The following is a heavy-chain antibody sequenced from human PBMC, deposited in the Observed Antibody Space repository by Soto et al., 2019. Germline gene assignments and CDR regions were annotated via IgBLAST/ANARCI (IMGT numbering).Heavy chain of an antibody. Sequence: GESLNIPCKCSRYNFITYWIACVRQMPGEGLEWMAIINPADSDIRYSPSFQGQVTVSVDKSINTAYLQWSSLKASDTATYYCTRPQSSGWYDYWGQGTLVTVSS. D-gene: IGHD3-22*01. J-gene: IGHJ4*02. CDR3: TRPQSSGWYDY. CDR2: INPADSDI. V-gene: IGHV5-51*01. CDR1: RYNFITYW.